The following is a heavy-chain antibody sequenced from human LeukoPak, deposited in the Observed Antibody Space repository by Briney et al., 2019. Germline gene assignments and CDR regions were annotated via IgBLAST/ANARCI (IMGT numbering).Heavy chain of an antibody. Sequence: PSETLSLTCTVSGGSINSHYWSWIRQPPGKGLEWIGYIYYSGSTNYNPSLKSRVTISVDTSKNQFSLKLSSVTAADTAVYFCARGVAVAYLDYWGQGTLVTVSS. D-gene: IGHD6-19*01. CDR1: GGSINSHY. V-gene: IGHV4-59*11. CDR2: IYYSGST. J-gene: IGHJ4*02. CDR3: ARGVAVAYLDY.